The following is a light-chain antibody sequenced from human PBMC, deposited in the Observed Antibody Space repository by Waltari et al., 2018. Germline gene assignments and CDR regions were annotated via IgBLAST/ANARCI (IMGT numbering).Light chain of an antibody. CDR3: SSYTRRSTLI. V-gene: IGLV2-14*03. J-gene: IGLJ2*01. CDR1: SGDIGTYNS. Sequence: QSALTQPASVSGSPGQSITISCSGTSGDIGTYNSVAWFQQHPGKATKILNHDVNQRPSGVSDRFTGSKSGYAASRTISGLQAEDEADYYCSSYTRRSTLIFGGGTKVTVL. CDR2: DVN.